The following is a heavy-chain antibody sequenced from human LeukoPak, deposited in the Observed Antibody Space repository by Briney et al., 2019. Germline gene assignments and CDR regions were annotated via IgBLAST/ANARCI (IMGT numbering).Heavy chain of an antibody. CDR1: GGSISSGGYS. V-gene: IGHV4-30-2*01. D-gene: IGHD1-7*01. CDR2: IYHSGST. CDR3: ARGGRNYARSNNWFDP. J-gene: IGHJ5*02. Sequence: PSQTLSLTCAVSGGSISSGGYSWSWIRQPPGKGLEWIGYIYHSGSTNYNPSLKSRVTISVDTSKNQFSLKLSSVTAADTAMYYCARGGRNYARSNNWFDPWGQGTLVTVSS.